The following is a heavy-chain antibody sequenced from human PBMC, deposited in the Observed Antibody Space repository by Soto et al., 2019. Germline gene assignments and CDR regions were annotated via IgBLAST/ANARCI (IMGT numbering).Heavy chain of an antibody. D-gene: IGHD1-26*01. CDR2: ISDDGSKK. CDR3: AKDREGSNYYGVGV. CDR1: GFNFSSYS. V-gene: IGHV3-30*18. Sequence: GGSLRLSCAASGFNFSSYSMSWVRQAPGKGMEWVAVISDDGSKKNYVDSVKGRFIISRDNSRNTLYLQMNSLRVEDTALYYCAKDREGSNYYGVGVWGQGTTVTVSS. J-gene: IGHJ6*02.